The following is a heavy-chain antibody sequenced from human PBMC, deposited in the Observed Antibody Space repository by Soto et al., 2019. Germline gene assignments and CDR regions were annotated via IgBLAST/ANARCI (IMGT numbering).Heavy chain of an antibody. CDR2: ISAYNGNT. V-gene: IGHV1-18*01. J-gene: IGHJ5*02. CDR3: ARDIIAVAGTEWFDP. D-gene: IGHD6-19*01. Sequence: ASVKVSCKASGGTFSSYAISWVRQAPGQGLEWMGGISAYNGNTNYAQKLQGRVTMTTDTSTSTAYMELRSLRSDDTAVYYCARDIIAVAGTEWFDPWGQGTLVTVSS. CDR1: GGTFSSYA.